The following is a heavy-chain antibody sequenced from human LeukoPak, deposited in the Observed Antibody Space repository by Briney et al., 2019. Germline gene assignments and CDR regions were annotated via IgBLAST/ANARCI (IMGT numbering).Heavy chain of an antibody. V-gene: IGHV4-39*01. CDR3: ARLPRRGYCSGGSCYGWFGP. CDR1: GGSISSSSYY. D-gene: IGHD2-15*01. Sequence: SETLSLTCTVSGGSISSSSYYWGWIRQPPGKGLEWIGSIYYSGSTYYNPSLKSRVTISVDTSKNQFSLKLSSVTAADTAVYYCARLPRRGYCSGGSCYGWFGPWGQGTLVTVSS. J-gene: IGHJ5*02. CDR2: IYYSGST.